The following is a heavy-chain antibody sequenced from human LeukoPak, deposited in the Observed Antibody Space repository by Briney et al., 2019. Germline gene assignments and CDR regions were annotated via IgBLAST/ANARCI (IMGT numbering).Heavy chain of an antibody. J-gene: IGHJ6*02. Sequence: SETLSLTCAVYGGSFSGYYWSWIRQPPGKGLEWIGEINHSGSTNYNPSLKSRVTISVDTSKNQFSLKLSSVTAADTAVYYCARGCSSTSCYHYYYYGMDVWGQGTTVTVSS. CDR1: GGSFSGYY. CDR3: ARGCSSTSCYHYYYYGMDV. CDR2: INHSGST. V-gene: IGHV4-34*01. D-gene: IGHD2-2*01.